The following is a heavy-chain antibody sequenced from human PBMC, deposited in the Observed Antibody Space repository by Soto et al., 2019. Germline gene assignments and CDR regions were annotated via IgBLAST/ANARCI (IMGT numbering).Heavy chain of an antibody. J-gene: IGHJ6*03. CDR1: GFTFSSYA. V-gene: IGHV3-64*01. D-gene: IGHD6-13*01. CDR2: ISSNGGSS. CDR3: ARVEQQLVLAPSPYYYYYMDV. Sequence: PGGALRLSCAASGFTFSSYAMHWVRQAPGKELENVSAISSNGGSSYYANSVKGRFTISRDNSKNTLYLQMGSLRAEDMAVYYCARVEQQLVLAPSPYYYYYMDVWGKGTTVTVSS.